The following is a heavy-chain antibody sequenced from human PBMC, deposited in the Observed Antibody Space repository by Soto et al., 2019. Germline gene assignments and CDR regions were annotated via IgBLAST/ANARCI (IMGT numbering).Heavy chain of an antibody. CDR3: AREHSGRYVFDY. J-gene: IGHJ4*02. V-gene: IGHV3-21*01. D-gene: IGHD1-26*01. Sequence: EVQLVESGGGLVKPGGSLRLSCAASGFTFSSYSMNWVRQAPGKGLEWVSSISSSSSYIYYADSVKGRFTISRDNAKNSLYLQMNSLRAEDTAVYYCAREHSGRYVFDYWGQGTLVTVSS. CDR2: ISSSSSYI. CDR1: GFTFSSYS.